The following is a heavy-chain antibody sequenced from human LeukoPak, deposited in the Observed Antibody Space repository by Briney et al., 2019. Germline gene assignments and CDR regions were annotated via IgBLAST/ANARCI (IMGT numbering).Heavy chain of an antibody. CDR1: GGSFSAYY. V-gene: IGHV4-34*01. D-gene: IGHD2-21*02. CDR3: ARGRPATAIVPYYFDY. J-gene: IGHJ4*02. CDR2: INQSGST. Sequence: SETLSLTCAVYGGSFSAYYWSWIRQSPGKGVEWVGEINQSGSTTYNTALKSRVTMSVDTSMNQCSLKVNAVTAADTAVYYCARGRPATAIVPYYFDYWGQGTLVTVSS.